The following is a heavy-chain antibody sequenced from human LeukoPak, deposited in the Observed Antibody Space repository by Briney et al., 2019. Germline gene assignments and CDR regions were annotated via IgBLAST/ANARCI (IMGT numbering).Heavy chain of an antibody. CDR1: GGTFSSYA. CDR3: AGGTTMVRGVLYGMDV. J-gene: IGHJ6*02. Sequence: GASVKVSCKASGGTFSSYAISWVRQALGQGLEWVGGIIPIFGTANYAQKFQGRVTITADESTSTAYMELSSLRSEDTAVYYCAGGTTMVRGVLYGMDVWGQGTTVTVSS. CDR2: IIPIFGTA. D-gene: IGHD3-10*01. V-gene: IGHV1-69*13.